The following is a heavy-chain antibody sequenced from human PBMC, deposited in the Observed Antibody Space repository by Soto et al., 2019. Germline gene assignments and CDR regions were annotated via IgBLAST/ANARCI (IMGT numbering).Heavy chain of an antibody. CDR2: IYYGGTT. CDR1: GGSITSSSFY. D-gene: IGHD6-19*01. V-gene: IGHV4-39*01. J-gene: IGHJ4*02. CDR3: ARSQYSSSYFFDK. Sequence: SETLSLTCTVSGGSITSSSFYWGWIRQPPGKGLEWIANIYYGGTTYYNPSLKSRVTLSLDMSKNQFSLMLRSVTAADTAVYYCARSQYSSSYFFDKWGPGTLVTVSS.